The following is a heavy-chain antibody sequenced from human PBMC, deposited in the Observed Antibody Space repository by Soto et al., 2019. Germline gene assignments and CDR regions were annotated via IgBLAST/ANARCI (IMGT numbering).Heavy chain of an antibody. J-gene: IGHJ4*02. D-gene: IGHD6-6*01. CDR1: GYKVSTWHNFTSYW. V-gene: IGHV5-51*01. Sequence: PGESLKISCMGSGYKVSTWHNFTSYWIAWVRQMPGEGLECMGIIYPGDSATRYSPSFQGQVTISADKSINSVYLQWSSLKASDTAIYYCARRQSSSYYFDYWGQGTLVTVSS. CDR3: ARRQSSSYYFDY. CDR2: IYPGDSAT.